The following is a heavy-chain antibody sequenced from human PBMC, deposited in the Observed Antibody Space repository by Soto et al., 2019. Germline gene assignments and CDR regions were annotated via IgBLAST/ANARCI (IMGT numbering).Heavy chain of an antibody. CDR1: GYTFTSYG. CDR2: ISAYNGNT. D-gene: IGHD6-13*01. CDR3: ARGPTGIAAAGNWDYYYYGMDV. Sequence: QVQLVQSGAEVKKPGASVKVSCKASGYTFTSYGISWVRQAPGQGLEWMGWISAYNGNTNYAQKLQGSVTMTTDTSTSTAYMELRSLRSDDTAVYYCARGPTGIAAAGNWDYYYYGMDVWGQGTTVTVSS. J-gene: IGHJ6*02. V-gene: IGHV1-18*04.